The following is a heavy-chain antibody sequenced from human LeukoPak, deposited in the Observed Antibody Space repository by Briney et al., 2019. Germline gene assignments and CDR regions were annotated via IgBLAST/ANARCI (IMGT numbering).Heavy chain of an antibody. V-gene: IGHV4-34*01. CDR2: INHSGST. CDR3: AAITGYSSSDAG. CDR1: GGSFSGYY. Sequence: PSETLSLTCAVYGGSFSGYYWSWIRQPPGKGLEWIGEINHSGSTNYNPSLKSRVTISVDTSKNQFSLKLGSVTAADTAVYYCAAITGYSSSDAGWGQGTLVTVSS. D-gene: IGHD6-13*01. J-gene: IGHJ4*02.